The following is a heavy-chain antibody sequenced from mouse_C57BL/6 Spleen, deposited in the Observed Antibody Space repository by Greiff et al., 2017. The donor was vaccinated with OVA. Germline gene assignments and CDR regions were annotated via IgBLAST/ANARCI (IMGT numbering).Heavy chain of an antibody. V-gene: IGHV5-9-1*02. CDR3: TRDDGYYLAWFAY. J-gene: IGHJ3*01. D-gene: IGHD2-3*01. CDR2: ISSGGDYI. CDR1: GFTFSSYA. Sequence: EVKVVESGEGLVKPGGSLKLSCAASGFTFSSYAMSWVRPTPEKSLEWVAYISSGGDYIYYADTVKGRFTISRDHARNTLYLQMSSLKSEDTSMYYCTRDDGYYLAWFAYWGQGTLVTVSA.